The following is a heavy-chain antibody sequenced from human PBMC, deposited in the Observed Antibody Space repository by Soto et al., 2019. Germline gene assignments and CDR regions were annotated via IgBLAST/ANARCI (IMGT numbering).Heavy chain of an antibody. CDR3: TRDTPGSGNY. J-gene: IGHJ4*02. V-gene: IGHV3-21*01. CDR2: ISGSSAYI. D-gene: IGHD3-10*01. CDR1: GFTFSSYN. Sequence: EVQLLESGGGLVQPGGSLRLSCAASGFTFSSYNMNWVRQAPGKGLEWVSSISGSSAYIYYADSLKGRFTISRDNAKNSLYLQMNSLNAEDTAVYYCTRDTPGSGNYWGQGTLVTVSS.